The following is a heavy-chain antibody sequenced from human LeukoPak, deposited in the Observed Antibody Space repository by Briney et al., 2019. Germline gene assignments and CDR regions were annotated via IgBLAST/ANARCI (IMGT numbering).Heavy chain of an antibody. CDR1: GYTFTSYA. D-gene: IGHD3-22*01. J-gene: IGHJ4*02. CDR3: ARGIHTYYYDSSGYNSFDY. Sequence: ASVKVSCKASGYTFTSYAMNWVRQAPGQGLEWMGWINTNTGNPTYAQGFTGRFVFSLDTSVSTAYLQISSLKAEDTAVYYCARGIHTYYYDSSGYNSFDYWGQGTLVTVSS. V-gene: IGHV7-4-1*02. CDR2: INTNTGNP.